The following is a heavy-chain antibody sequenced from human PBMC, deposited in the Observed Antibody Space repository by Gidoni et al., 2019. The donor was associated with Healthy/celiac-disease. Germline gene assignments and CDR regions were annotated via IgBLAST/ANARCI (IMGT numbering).Heavy chain of an antibody. Sequence: QVQLVESGGGVVQPGRALRLSCAASVFTFSSYGMHWVRQAPGKGLEWVAVIWYDGSNKYYADSVKGRFTISRDNSKNTLYLQMNSLRAEDTAVYYCARVGDSSGYFDYWGQGTLVTVSS. D-gene: IGHD3-22*01. CDR3: ARVGDSSGYFDY. CDR2: IWYDGSNK. CDR1: VFTFSSYG. J-gene: IGHJ4*02. V-gene: IGHV3-33*01.